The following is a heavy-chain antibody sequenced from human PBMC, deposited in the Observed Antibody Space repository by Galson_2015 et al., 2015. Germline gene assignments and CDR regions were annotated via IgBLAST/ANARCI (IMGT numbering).Heavy chain of an antibody. Sequence: SLRLSCAASGFTFSSYGMHWVRQAPGKGLEWVAVISYDGSNKYYADSVKGRFTISRDNSKNTLYLQMNSLRAEDTAVYYCAKAPRGHYGDPYFDYWGQGTLVTVSS. CDR3: AKAPRGHYGDPYFDY. J-gene: IGHJ4*02. D-gene: IGHD4-17*01. CDR2: ISYDGSNK. CDR1: GFTFSSYG. V-gene: IGHV3-30*18.